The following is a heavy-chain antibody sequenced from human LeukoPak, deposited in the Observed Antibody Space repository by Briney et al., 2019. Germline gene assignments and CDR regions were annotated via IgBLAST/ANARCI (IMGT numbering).Heavy chain of an antibody. Sequence: GRSLRLSCAASGFTFSSYGMHWVRQAPGKGLEWVANMKYDGSEKYYVDSVKGRFTISRDNAKNSLYLQMNSLRAEDTAVYYCARDIEAAGLFLDYWGQGTLVTVSS. D-gene: IGHD6-13*01. CDR3: ARDIEAAGLFLDY. V-gene: IGHV3-7*01. J-gene: IGHJ4*02. CDR1: GFTFSSYG. CDR2: MKYDGSEK.